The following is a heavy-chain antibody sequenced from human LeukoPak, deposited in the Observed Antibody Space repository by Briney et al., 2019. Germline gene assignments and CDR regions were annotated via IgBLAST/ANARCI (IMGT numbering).Heavy chain of an antibody. J-gene: IGHJ4*02. D-gene: IGHD3-10*01. CDR3: ARGPQLKTGSYYVAN. Sequence: GGSLRLSCAASGFTFSSYWMSWVRQAPGKALEWVANIKQDGSEKYYVDSVKGRFTISRDNAKNSLYLQMNSLRAEDTAVYYCARGPQLKTGSYYVANWGQGTLVTVSS. V-gene: IGHV3-7*01. CDR1: GFTFSSYW. CDR2: IKQDGSEK.